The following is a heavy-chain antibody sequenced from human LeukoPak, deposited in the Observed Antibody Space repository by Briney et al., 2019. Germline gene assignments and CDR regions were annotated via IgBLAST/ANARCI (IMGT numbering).Heavy chain of an antibody. CDR3: AREVGPTDN. D-gene: IGHD1-26*01. CDR1: GDSISSGEYY. V-gene: IGHV4-30-4*01. Sequence: SETLSLTCTVSGDSISSGEYYWTWFRQPPGKGLEWIGYVYSTGGAYYNPSLKSRVTISLDTSKNQFSQKLRSVSAADTAVYYCAREVGPTDNWGQGTLVTVSS. CDR2: VYSTGGA. J-gene: IGHJ4*02.